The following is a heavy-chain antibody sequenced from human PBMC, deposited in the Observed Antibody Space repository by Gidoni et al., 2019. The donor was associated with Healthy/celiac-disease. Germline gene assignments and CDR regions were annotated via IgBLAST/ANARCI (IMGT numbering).Heavy chain of an antibody. D-gene: IGHD3-9*01. CDR1: GFTFSTAW. CDR2: INSKTDGGTT. Sequence: EVQLVESGGGLVKTGGSLRLSCAASGFTFSTAWLGWVRPAPGKGLEWVCSINSKTDGGTTDYAAPVKGRFNISRDDSKNTLYLQMNSLKTEDTAVYYCTTGLLRYFDQPFDYWGQGTLVTVSS. J-gene: IGHJ4*02. CDR3: TTGLLRYFDQPFDY. V-gene: IGHV3-15*01.